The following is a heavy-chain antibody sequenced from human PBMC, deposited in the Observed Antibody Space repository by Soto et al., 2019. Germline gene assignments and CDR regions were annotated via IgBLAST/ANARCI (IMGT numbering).Heavy chain of an antibody. CDR3: ATGAVYGYEY. D-gene: IGHD5-18*01. CDR2: IKSGGDST. V-gene: IGHV3-74*01. Sequence: GGFLRLSCAASGFTFSSYGMSWVRQAPGKGLVWVSLIKSGGDSTYYADSVKGRFTISRDNARNTLYLQMNSLRVEDTALYYCATGAVYGYEYWGQGTQVTVSS. J-gene: IGHJ4*02. CDR1: GFTFSSYG.